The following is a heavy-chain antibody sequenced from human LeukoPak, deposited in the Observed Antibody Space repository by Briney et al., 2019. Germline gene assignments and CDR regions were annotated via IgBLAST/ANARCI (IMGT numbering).Heavy chain of an antibody. V-gene: IGHV3-15*01. J-gene: IGHJ4*02. CDR1: GFTFSNAW. CDR3: TTPDLSGYDWDY. D-gene: IGHD5-12*01. Sequence: PGGSLRPSCAASGFTFSNAWMSWVRQAPGKGLEWVGRIKSKTDGGTTDYAAPVKGRFTISRDDSKNTLYLQMNSLKTEDTAVYYCTTPDLSGYDWDYWGQGTLVTVSS. CDR2: IKSKTDGGTT.